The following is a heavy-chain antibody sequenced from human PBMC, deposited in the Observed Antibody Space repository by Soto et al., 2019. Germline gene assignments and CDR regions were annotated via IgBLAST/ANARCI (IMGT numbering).Heavy chain of an antibody. CDR3: ARGASGSYYVDY. Sequence: EMQLVESGGGLVQPGGSLRLSCAASGFTFSSYWMHWVRQAPGKGLVWVSRINRDGSRTDYADSVKGRFAVSRDNAKNTVFLQINSLSAEDTAVYYCARGASGSYYVDYWGQGTLVTVSS. J-gene: IGHJ4*02. D-gene: IGHD1-26*01. CDR1: GFTFSSYW. V-gene: IGHV3-74*01. CDR2: INRDGSRT.